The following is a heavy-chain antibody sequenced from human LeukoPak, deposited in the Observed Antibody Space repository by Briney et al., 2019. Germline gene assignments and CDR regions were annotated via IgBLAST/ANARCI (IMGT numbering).Heavy chain of an antibody. CDR3: ARYSSVAVAGEGDFDY. CDR2: ISAYNGNT. Sequence: GASVKVSCKAFGYTFTSYYMHWVRQAPGQGLEWMGWISAYNGNTNYAQKLQGRVTMTTDTSTSTAYMELRSLRSDDTAVYYCARYSSVAVAGEGDFDYWGQGTLVTVSS. CDR1: GYTFTSYY. D-gene: IGHD6-19*01. V-gene: IGHV1-18*04. J-gene: IGHJ4*02.